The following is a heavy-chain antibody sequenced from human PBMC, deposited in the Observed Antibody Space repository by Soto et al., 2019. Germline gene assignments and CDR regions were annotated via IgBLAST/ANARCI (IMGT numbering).Heavy chain of an antibody. J-gene: IGHJ6*02. Sequence: QVQLVQSGAEVKKPGDSVKVSCKASGYTFTSYDINWVRQAAGQGLEWMGWMNPNSGDTGYAQKFQGRVTVTRKTSISTAYMELSSLRYEDTAVYYCARGGGYDVSGSYYNAAMDVWGQGTTVTVSS. D-gene: IGHD3-10*01. CDR2: MNPNSGDT. CDR3: ARGGGYDVSGSYYNAAMDV. V-gene: IGHV1-8*01. CDR1: GYTFTSYD.